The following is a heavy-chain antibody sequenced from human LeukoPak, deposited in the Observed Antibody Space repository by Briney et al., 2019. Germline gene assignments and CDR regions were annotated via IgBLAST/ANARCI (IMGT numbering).Heavy chain of an antibody. J-gene: IGHJ4*02. D-gene: IGHD3-10*01. Sequence: SETLSLTCTVSGGSISTYYWSWLRQPPGKGLEWIGYIYHSGITNYNPSLKSRVTISVDTSKSQFSLKLSSVTAADTAMYYCARFVYGSGSYSMRGPFDYWGQGTLVTVSS. CDR2: IYHSGIT. V-gene: IGHV4-59*08. CDR1: GGSISTYY. CDR3: ARFVYGSGSYSMRGPFDY.